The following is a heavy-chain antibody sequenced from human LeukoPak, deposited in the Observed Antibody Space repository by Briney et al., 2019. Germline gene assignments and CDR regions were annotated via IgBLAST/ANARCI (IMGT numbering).Heavy chain of an antibody. CDR2: IYYSGST. CDR1: GGSISSGGYY. CDR3: ARANPDTATGYCGAFDI. V-gene: IGHV4-31*03. J-gene: IGHJ3*02. Sequence: SETLSLTCTVSGGSISSGGYYWSWIRQHPGKGLEWIGYIYYSGSTYYNPSPKSRVTISVDTSKNQFSLKLSSVTAADTAVYYCARANPDTATGYCGAFDIWGQGTMVSVSS. D-gene: IGHD3-9*01.